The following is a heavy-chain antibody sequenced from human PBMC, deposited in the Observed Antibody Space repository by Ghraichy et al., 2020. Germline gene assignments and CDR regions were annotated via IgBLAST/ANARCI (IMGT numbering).Heavy chain of an antibody. Sequence: GGSLRLSCAASGFTFSDYAMAWVRQAPGKGLEWVSTISGGDTTYYADSVKGRFTISRDNSKNTLYLQMNSLRVEDTAIYNCAKGATGPYYSYAMDVWGQGTTVTVSS. CDR3: AKGATGPYYSYAMDV. CDR2: ISGGDTT. V-gene: IGHV3-23*01. CDR1: GFTFSDYA. J-gene: IGHJ6*02. D-gene: IGHD1-26*01.